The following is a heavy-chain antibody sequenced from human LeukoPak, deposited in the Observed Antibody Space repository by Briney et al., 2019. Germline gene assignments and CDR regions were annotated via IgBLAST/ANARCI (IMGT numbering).Heavy chain of an antibody. V-gene: IGHV3-74*01. CDR2: INSDGSST. CDR1: GFTFSSYW. Sequence: LSLTCTASGFTFSSYWMHWVRQAPGKGLVWVSRINSDGSSTSYADSVKGRFTISRDNAKNTLYLQMNSLRAEDTAVYYCAKDRYYFDYWGQGTLITVSS. CDR3: AKDRYYFDY. J-gene: IGHJ4*02.